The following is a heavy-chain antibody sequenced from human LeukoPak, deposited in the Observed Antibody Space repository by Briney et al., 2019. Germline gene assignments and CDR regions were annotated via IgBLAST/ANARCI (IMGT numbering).Heavy chain of an antibody. CDR3: TKSIGFGELLVDY. CDR2: ISGSGHDI. CDR1: GFTFSDSY. V-gene: IGHV3-11*03. J-gene: IGHJ4*02. D-gene: IGHD3-10*01. Sequence: PGGSLRLSCAASGFTFSDSYMTWVRQAPGKGVEWVAYISGSGHDINYSDSVKGRFTISRDNSKNTLYLQMNSLRAEDTAVYYCTKSIGFGELLVDYWGQGTLVTVSS.